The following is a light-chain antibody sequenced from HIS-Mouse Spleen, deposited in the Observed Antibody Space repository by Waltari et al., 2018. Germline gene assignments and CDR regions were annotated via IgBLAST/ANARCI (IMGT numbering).Light chain of an antibody. CDR2: EVS. CDR3: SSYTSSSTHVV. J-gene: IGLJ2*01. CDR1: SSDVGGYNY. Sequence: QSALTQPASVSGSPGQSITIPCTGTSSDVGGYNYVPWYQQHPGKAPKLLIYEVSNRPSWVSNPFSGSKSGNTASLTISGLQAEDEADYYCSSYTSSSTHVVFGGGTKLTVL. V-gene: IGLV2-14*01.